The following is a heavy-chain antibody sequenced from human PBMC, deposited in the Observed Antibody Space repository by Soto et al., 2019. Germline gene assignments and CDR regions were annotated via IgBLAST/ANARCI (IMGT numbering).Heavy chain of an antibody. V-gene: IGHV3-49*05. CDR2: IRSKAYGGTT. J-gene: IGHJ5*02. D-gene: IGHD3-3*01. CDR3: TRDTVQLRFLEWLPPSAPLGGFDP. Sequence: KPGGSLRLSCTASGFTFGDYAMSWFRQAPGKGLEWVGFIRSKAYGGTTEYAASVKGRFTISRDDSKSIAYLQMNSLKTEDTAVYYCTRDTVQLRFLEWLPPSAPLGGFDPWGQGTLVTVSP. CDR1: GFTFGDYA.